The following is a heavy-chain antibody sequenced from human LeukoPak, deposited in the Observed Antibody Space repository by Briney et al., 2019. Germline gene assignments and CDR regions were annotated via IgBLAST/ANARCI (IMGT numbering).Heavy chain of an antibody. J-gene: IGHJ6*03. CDR3: ARTTELDPSHYYMDV. CDR1: GGSISSSSYY. Sequence: SETLSLTCTVSGGSISSSSYYWGWIRQPPGKGLEWIGSIYYSGSTYYNPSLKSRVTISVDTSKNQFSLKLSSVTAADTAVYYCARTTELDPSHYYMDVWGKGTTVTVSS. CDR2: IYYSGST. V-gene: IGHV4-39*01. D-gene: IGHD1-1*01.